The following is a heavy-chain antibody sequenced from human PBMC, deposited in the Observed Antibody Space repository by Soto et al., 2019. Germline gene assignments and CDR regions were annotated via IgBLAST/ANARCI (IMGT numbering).Heavy chain of an antibody. J-gene: IGHJ4*02. V-gene: IGHV3-74*01. CDR2: INSDGTST. Sequence: EVQLVESGGGLVQPGGSLRLSCAASEFTFTSYWMHWVRQAPGKGLVWVSRINSDGTSTTYADSVKGRFTISRDNAKNTLFLQMNSLRAEDTAVYYCARHPYDFWSGYSYYLDYWGQGILVTVSS. D-gene: IGHD3-3*01. CDR3: ARHPYDFWSGYSYYLDY. CDR1: EFTFTSYW.